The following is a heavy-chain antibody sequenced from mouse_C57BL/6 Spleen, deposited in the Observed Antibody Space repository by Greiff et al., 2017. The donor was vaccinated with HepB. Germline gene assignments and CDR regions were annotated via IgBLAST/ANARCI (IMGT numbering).Heavy chain of an antibody. CDR2: ISYDGSN. D-gene: IGHD2-4*01. J-gene: IGHJ3*01. CDR1: GYSITSGYY. CDR3: ARYIYYDYGTAWFAY. V-gene: IGHV3-6*01. Sequence: DVKLQESGPGLVKPSQSLSLTCSVTGYSITSGYYWNWIRQFPGNKLEWMGYISYDGSNNYNPSLKNRISITRDTSKNQFFLKFNSVTTEDTATYYCARYIYYDYGTAWFAYWGQGTLVTVSA.